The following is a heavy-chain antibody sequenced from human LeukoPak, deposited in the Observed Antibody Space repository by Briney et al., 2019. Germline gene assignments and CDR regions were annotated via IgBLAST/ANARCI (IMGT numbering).Heavy chain of an antibody. V-gene: IGHV4-39*01. CDR3: ASRNDILTGYVFNF. CDR1: GGSVSSSIYY. J-gene: IGHJ4*02. Sequence: SETLSLTCTVSGGSVSSSIYYWGWIRQPPGKGLEWIGRIYDSGSTSYNPSLKSRVTISVDTSKNQFSLTLTSVTAADTAVYYCASRNDILTGYVFNFWGQGTLVTVSS. CDR2: IYDSGST. D-gene: IGHD3-9*01.